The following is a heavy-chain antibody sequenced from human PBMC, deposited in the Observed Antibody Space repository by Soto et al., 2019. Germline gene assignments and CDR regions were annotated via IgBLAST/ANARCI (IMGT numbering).Heavy chain of an antibody. CDR3: ARERIVVVTAIRYYYYGMDV. J-gene: IGHJ6*02. CDR2: IIPIFGTA. Sequence: SVKVSCKASGYTFTSCAISWVRQAPGQGLEWMGGIIPIFGTANYAQKFQGRVTITADESTSTAYMELSSLRSEDTAVYYCARERIVVVTAIRYYYYGMDVWGQGTTVTVSS. V-gene: IGHV1-69*13. CDR1: GYTFTSCA. D-gene: IGHD2-21*02.